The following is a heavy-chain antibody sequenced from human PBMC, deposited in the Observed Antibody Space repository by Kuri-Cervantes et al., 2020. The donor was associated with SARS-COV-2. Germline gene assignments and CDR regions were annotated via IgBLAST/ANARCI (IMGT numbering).Heavy chain of an antibody. Sequence: GESLKISCAASGFSFSSYAVSWVRQAPGKGLEWVSVISGSGTGAYYADSVKGRFTISRDNSKNTLYLRMNSLRAEDTAVYFCAKDPTATTEYYYAMDVWGQGTTVTVSS. CDR3: AKDPTATTEYYYAMDV. CDR2: ISGSGTGA. V-gene: IGHV3-23*01. D-gene: IGHD1-7*01. J-gene: IGHJ6*02. CDR1: GFSFSSYA.